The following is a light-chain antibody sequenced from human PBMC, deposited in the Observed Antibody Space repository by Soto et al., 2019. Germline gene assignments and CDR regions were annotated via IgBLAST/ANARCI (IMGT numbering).Light chain of an antibody. J-gene: IGKJ1*01. CDR2: GAS. V-gene: IGKV3-15*01. Sequence: IVMTQSPATLSVSPGERATLSCRASQSVSSNLAWYQQKPGQAPRLLIYGASMRATGTPARFSGSGSGTEFTLTISSLQSEDFAVYYCQQYNNWWTFGQGTKVEIK. CDR1: QSVSSN. CDR3: QQYNNWWT.